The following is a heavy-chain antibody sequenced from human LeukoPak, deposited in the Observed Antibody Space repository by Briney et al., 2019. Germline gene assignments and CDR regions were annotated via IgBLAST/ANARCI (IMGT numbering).Heavy chain of an antibody. J-gene: IGHJ4*02. Sequence: PSETLSLTCTVSGGSISSYYWSWIRQPAGKGLEWIGRIYTSGSTNYNPSLKSRVTMSVDTSKNQFSLKLSSVTAADTAVYYCARDRRGYCTNGVCHYFDYWGQGTLVTVSS. CDR1: GGSISSYY. V-gene: IGHV4-4*07. CDR2: IYTSGST. D-gene: IGHD2-8*01. CDR3: ARDRRGYCTNGVCHYFDY.